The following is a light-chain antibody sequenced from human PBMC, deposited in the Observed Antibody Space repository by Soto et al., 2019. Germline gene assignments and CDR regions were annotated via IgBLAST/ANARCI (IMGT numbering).Light chain of an antibody. V-gene: IGLV2-14*01. J-gene: IGLJ1*01. CDR3: SSYTSSSTLV. Sequence: QSVLTQPASVSGSPGQSITISCTGTSRDVGGYNYVSWYQQHPGTAPKLMIYEVTDRPSGVSPRFSGSKSGNTASLTISGLRADDAADYYCSSYTSSSTLVFGTGTKGTVL. CDR2: EVT. CDR1: SRDVGGYNY.